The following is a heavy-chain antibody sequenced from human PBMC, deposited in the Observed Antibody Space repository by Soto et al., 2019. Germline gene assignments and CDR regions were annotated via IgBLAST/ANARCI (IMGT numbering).Heavy chain of an antibody. CDR3: ARGEAPTINPILSKPAYFQH. CDR1: GGPLTTYF. J-gene: IGHJ1*01. CDR2: VSYCGST. V-gene: IGHV4-59*01. D-gene: IGHD2-15*01. Sequence: PSETLSLTCNVSGGPLTTYFWSWIRQPPGKGLEWIGYVSYCGSTNYNPSLKSRVTISVDTSKNQFSLKLSSVTAADTAVYYCARGEAPTINPILSKPAYFQHWGQGTLVTVSS.